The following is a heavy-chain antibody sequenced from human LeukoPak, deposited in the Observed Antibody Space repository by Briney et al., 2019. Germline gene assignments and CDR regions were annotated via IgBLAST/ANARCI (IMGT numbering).Heavy chain of an antibody. Sequence: ASVKVSCKASGYTFTTYGIIWVRQAPGQGLEWMGWISANNGNTNYAQKFQGRVTMTTDTSTSTAYMELRSLRSDDTAVYYCAVYVDSSDRGWFDPWGQGTLVTVSS. CDR2: ISANNGNT. CDR1: GYTFTTYG. CDR3: AVYVDSSDRGWFDP. D-gene: IGHD3-22*01. V-gene: IGHV1-18*01. J-gene: IGHJ5*02.